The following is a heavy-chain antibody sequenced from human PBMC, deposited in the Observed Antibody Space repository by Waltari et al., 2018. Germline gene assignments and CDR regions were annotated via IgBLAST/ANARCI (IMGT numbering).Heavy chain of an antibody. V-gene: IGHV1-69*01. CDR1: GGTFSSYA. CDR3: ARDLTSIAAAGTIRRNAFDI. D-gene: IGHD6-13*01. CDR2: IIPIFGTA. Sequence: QLQLVQSGAEVKKPGSSVKVSCKASGGTFSSYAISWVRQAPGQGLEWMGGIIPIFGTANYAQKFQGRVTITADESTSTAYMELSSLRSEDTAVYYCARDLTSIAAAGTIRRNAFDIWGQGTMVTVSS. J-gene: IGHJ3*02.